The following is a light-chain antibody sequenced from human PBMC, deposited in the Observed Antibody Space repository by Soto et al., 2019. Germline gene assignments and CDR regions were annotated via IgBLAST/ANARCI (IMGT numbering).Light chain of an antibody. CDR3: QQYNSYWT. J-gene: IGKJ1*01. Sequence: DIEMTQSPPTLSASVGDRVTITCRASQSISSWLAWYQQKPGKAPKLLIYDASSLESGVPSRFSGSGSGTEFTLTISSLQPDDFATYYCQQYNSYWTCGQGTKADIK. CDR1: QSISSW. V-gene: IGKV1-5*01. CDR2: DAS.